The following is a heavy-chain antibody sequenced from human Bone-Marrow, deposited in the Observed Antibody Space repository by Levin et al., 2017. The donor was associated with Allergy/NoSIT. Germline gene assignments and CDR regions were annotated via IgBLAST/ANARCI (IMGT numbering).Heavy chain of an antibody. V-gene: IGHV5-51*01. D-gene: IGHD1-20*01. CDR3: ARPRAITGRRAFYIDF. J-gene: IGHJ4*02. Sequence: KVSCKASGYSFTSYWFAWVRQMPGKGLEWIGVIYPDDSDTKYSPSFEGQVTISVDKSINTAYLRWSSLKSSDTAIYYCARPRAITGRRAFYIDFWGQGTQVTVSS. CDR2: IYPDDSDT. CDR1: GYSFTSYW.